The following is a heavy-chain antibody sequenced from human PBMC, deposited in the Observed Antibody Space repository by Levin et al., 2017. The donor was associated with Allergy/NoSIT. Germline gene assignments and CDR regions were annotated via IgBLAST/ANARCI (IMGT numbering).Heavy chain of an antibody. V-gene: IGHV4-38-2*02. J-gene: IGHJ4*02. CDR3: AREYSSSWRFFDY. CDR2: IFHGGTT. Sequence: SETLSLICTVSGYSISSGYYWGWIRQPPGKGLEWIGSIFHGGTTYYNPSLKSRGTISVDTSKNQFSLKLTSVTAADTAVYYCAREYSSSWRFFDYWGQGTLVTVSS. CDR1: GYSISSGYY. D-gene: IGHD6-13*01.